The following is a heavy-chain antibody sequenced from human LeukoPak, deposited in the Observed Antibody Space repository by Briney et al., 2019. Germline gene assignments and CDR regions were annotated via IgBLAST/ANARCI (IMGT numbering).Heavy chain of an antibody. CDR2: TNTDGSST. D-gene: IGHD3-10*01. Sequence: GGSLRLSCAASGFTFSSYWMHWVRQAPGKGLVWVSGTNTDGSSTMYADSVKGRFTIARDNAKNTLYLQMNSLRAEDTAVYYCARDLHYAFDIWGQGTMVTASS. J-gene: IGHJ3*02. V-gene: IGHV3-74*03. CDR3: ARDLHYAFDI. CDR1: GFTFSSYW.